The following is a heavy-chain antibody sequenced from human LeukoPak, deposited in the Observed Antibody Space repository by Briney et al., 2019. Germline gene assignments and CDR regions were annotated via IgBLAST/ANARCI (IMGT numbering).Heavy chain of an antibody. Sequence: GGSLRLSCVGSGFSFSDYSRNWVRQAPGKGLEWVSSISSGGTYIYYADSVRGRFTISRADAKNSLFLQMNSLRDEDTAMYFCARDSLRDVLTGLIDFDYWGQGALVTVSS. J-gene: IGHJ4*02. CDR2: ISSGGTYI. CDR3: ARDSLRDVLTGLIDFDY. V-gene: IGHV3-21*06. CDR1: GFSFSDYS. D-gene: IGHD3-9*01.